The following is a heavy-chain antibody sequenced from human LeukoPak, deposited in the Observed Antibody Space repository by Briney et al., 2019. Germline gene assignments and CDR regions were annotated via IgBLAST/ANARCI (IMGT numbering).Heavy chain of an antibody. Sequence: SETLSLTCTVSGDSISTYYWTWIRQPPGKGLEWIGYISYSGSTNCNPSLKSRVTISVDTSKNQFSLKLKLNSVTAADTAVYYCARSVPQPIVARPSYAFDIWGQGTMVTVSS. CDR3: ARSVPQPIVARPSYAFDI. V-gene: IGHV4-59*01. CDR1: GDSISTYY. D-gene: IGHD6-6*01. CDR2: ISYSGST. J-gene: IGHJ3*02.